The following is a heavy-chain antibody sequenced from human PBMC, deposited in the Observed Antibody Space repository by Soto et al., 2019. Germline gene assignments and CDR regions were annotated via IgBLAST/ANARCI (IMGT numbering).Heavy chain of an antibody. D-gene: IGHD3-3*02. CDR1: GFSLSTSGVG. J-gene: IGHJ3*02. CDR3: ARVLATLPVFAFDI. V-gene: IGHV2-5*01. Sequence: QGTLKESGPTLVKPTQTLTLTCSFSGFSLSTSGVGVGWIRQSPGKALEWIALIYWSGAEHYRQSLKSRLSIFKHTSKDHMVLIMTDMDPVDTATYYCARVLATLPVFAFDIWGQGTMVTVSS. CDR2: IYWSGAE.